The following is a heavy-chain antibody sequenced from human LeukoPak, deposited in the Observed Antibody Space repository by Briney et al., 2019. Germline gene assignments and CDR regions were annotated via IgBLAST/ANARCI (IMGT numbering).Heavy chain of an antibody. CDR2: IIPILGIA. J-gene: IGHJ3*02. CDR3: AREGDGDSVGAFDI. V-gene: IGHV1-69*04. Sequence: GSSVKVSCKASGGTFSSYAISWVRQAPGQGLEWMGRIIPILGIANYAQKFQGRVTITADKSTSTAYMELSSLRSEDTAVYYCAREGDGDSVGAFDIWGQGTMVTVSS. D-gene: IGHD4-17*01. CDR1: GGTFSSYA.